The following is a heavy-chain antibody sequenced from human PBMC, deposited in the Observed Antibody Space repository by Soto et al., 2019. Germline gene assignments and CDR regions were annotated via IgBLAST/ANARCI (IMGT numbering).Heavy chain of an antibody. D-gene: IGHD2-15*01. CDR3: ASFRGYCSGGSCYSFDY. CDR1: GGSFSGYY. CDR2: INHSGST. V-gene: IGHV4-34*01. J-gene: IGHJ4*02. Sequence: SETLSLTCAVYGGSFSGYYWSWIRQPPGKGLEWIGEINHSGSTNYNPSLKSRVTISVDTSKNQISLKLSSVTAADTAAYYCASFRGYCSGGSCYSFDYWGQGTLVTVSS.